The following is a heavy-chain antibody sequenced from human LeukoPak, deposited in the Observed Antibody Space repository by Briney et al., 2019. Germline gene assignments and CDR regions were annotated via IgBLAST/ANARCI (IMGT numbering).Heavy chain of an antibody. D-gene: IGHD3-10*01. Sequence: PSETLSLTCTVSGGSISSYYWSWIRQPAGKGLEWIGRIYTSGSTNYNPSLKSRVTMSVDTSKNQFSLKLSSVTAADTAVYYCAREASMVRGVTGAFDIWGQGTMVTVSS. CDR3: AREASMVRGVTGAFDI. J-gene: IGHJ3*02. V-gene: IGHV4-4*07. CDR2: IYTSGST. CDR1: GGSISSYY.